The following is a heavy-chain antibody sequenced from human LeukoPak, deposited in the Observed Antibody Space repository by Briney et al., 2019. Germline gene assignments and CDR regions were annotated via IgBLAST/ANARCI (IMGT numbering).Heavy chain of an antibody. CDR3: ARDLNWNQIYYYYYMDV. V-gene: IGHV1-46*01. D-gene: IGHD1-1*01. J-gene: IGHJ6*03. CDR1: GYTFTSYY. Sequence: ASVKVSCKASGYTFTSYYMHWVRQAPGQGLEWMGIINPSGGSTSYAQKFQGRVTMTRDMSTSTVYMELSSLRSEDTAVYYCARDLNWNQIYYYYYMDVWGKGTTVTVSS. CDR2: INPSGGST.